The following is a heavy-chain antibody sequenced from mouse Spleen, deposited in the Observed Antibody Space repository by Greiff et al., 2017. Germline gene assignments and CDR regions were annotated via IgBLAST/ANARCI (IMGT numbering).Heavy chain of an antibody. J-gene: IGHJ2*01. CDR1: GYSITSGYY. CDR3: ASNWAFDY. CDR2: ISYDGSN. D-gene: IGHD4-1*02. V-gene: IGHV3-6*01. Sequence: VQLQQSGPGLVKPSQSLSLTCSVTGYSITSGYYWNWIRQFPGNKLEWMGYISYDGSNNYNPSLKNRISITRDTSKNQFFLKLNSVTTEDTATYYCASNWAFDYWGQGTTLTVSS.